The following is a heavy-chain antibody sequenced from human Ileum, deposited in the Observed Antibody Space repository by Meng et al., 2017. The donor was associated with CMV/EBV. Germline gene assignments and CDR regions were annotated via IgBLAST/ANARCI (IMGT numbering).Heavy chain of an antibody. Sequence: SETLSLTCAVYGGSFSGYYWSWIRQPPGKGLEWIGEIYHSGGTSYNPSLKSRVTISVDTSKNQISLKLTSVTAADTAVYYCARSSVVGRRGGMPENWGQGTLVTVSS. CDR3: ARSSVVGRRGGMPEN. CDR2: IYHSGGT. J-gene: IGHJ4*01. D-gene: IGHD6-6*01. CDR1: GGSFSGYY. V-gene: IGHV4-34*01.